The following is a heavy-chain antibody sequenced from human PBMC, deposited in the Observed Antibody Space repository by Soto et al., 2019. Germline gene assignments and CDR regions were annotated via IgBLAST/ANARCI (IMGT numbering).Heavy chain of an antibody. D-gene: IGHD3-10*01. CDR2: IIPIFGTA. Sequence: QVQLVQSGAEVKKPGSSVKVSCKASGGTFSSYAISWVRQAPGQGLEWMGGIIPIFGTANYAQKFQGRVTITADESTSTAYMELSSLRSEDTAVYYCARATYYYGSGTYYNHFDYWGQGILVTVSS. V-gene: IGHV1-69*01. J-gene: IGHJ4*02. CDR1: GGTFSSYA. CDR3: ARATYYYGSGTYYNHFDY.